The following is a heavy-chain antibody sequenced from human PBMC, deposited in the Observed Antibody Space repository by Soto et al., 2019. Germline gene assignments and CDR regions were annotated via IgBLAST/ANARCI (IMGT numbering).Heavy chain of an antibody. CDR3: ARVYCSGGNCYSIDY. D-gene: IGHD2-15*01. Sequence: QVQLVQSGAEVKKPGASVKVSCNASGYTFTSYYMHWVRQGPGQGLEWMGIINPSDSTSYAQKFQGRVTMTRDTSSSTVYMELSSLRSEDTAVYYCARVYCSGGNCYSIDYWGQGTLVTVSS. CDR2: INPSDST. V-gene: IGHV1-46*03. J-gene: IGHJ4*02. CDR1: GYTFTSYY.